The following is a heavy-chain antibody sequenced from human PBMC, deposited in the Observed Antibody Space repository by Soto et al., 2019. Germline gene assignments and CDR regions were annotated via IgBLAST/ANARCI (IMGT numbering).Heavy chain of an antibody. CDR3: ARDRLRGYDSSGFYS. CDR1: GYSFSFYG. Sequence: ASVKVSCKASGYSFSFYGINWVRQSPGQGLEWMGWINPSDGNRNFAQKFEDKETITKATSTNTVFLKLRSLKSNDTEKNKSARDRLRGYDSSGFYSWGQGTMVTVSS. D-gene: IGHD3-22*01. CDR2: INPSDGNR. V-gene: IGHV1-18*01. J-gene: IGHJ4*02.